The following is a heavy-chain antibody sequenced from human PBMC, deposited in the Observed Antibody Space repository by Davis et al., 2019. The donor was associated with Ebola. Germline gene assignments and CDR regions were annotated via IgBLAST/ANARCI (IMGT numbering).Heavy chain of an antibody. D-gene: IGHD4-17*01. CDR3: ARYGYGDYGYYYYYGMDV. V-gene: IGHV1-18*01. J-gene: IGHJ6*02. CDR1: GYTFTSYG. CDR2: ISAYNGNT. Sequence: ASVKISCKASGYTFTSYGISWVRQAPGQGLEWMGWISAYNGNTNYAQKLQGRVTMTTDTSTSTAYMELRSLRSDDTAVYYCARYGYGDYGYYYYYGMDVWGQGTTVTVSS.